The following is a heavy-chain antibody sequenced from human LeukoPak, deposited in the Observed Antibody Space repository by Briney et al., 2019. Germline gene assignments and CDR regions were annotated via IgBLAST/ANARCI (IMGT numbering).Heavy chain of an antibody. V-gene: IGHV3-7*01. CDR3: AREIYMVRRAYYFHMDV. CDR2: IKEDGSEE. CDR1: RFTFSSYW. J-gene: IGHJ6*03. Sequence: PGGSLRLSCAASRFTFSSYWMTWVRQAPGKGLEWVANIKEDGSEEYYVDSVKGRFTISRDNAKNSLFLLMTSLRGEDTAVYYCAREIYMVRRAYYFHMDVWGKGTTVTVSS. D-gene: IGHD3-10*01.